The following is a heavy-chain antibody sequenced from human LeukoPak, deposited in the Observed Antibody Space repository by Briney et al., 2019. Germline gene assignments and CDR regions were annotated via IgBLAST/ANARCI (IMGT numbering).Heavy chain of an antibody. Sequence: SETLSLTCTVSGGSISSYYWSWIRQPPGKGLEWIGYIYYSGSTNYNPSLKSRVTISVDTSKNQFSLKLSSVTAADTAVYYCAREAYCGGDRPFDYWGQGTLVTVSS. CDR3: AREAYCGGDRPFDY. D-gene: IGHD2-21*01. V-gene: IGHV4-59*01. J-gene: IGHJ4*02. CDR2: IYYSGST. CDR1: GGSISSYY.